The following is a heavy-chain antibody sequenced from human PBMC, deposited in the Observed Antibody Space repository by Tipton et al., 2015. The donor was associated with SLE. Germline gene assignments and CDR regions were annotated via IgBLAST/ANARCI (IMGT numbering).Heavy chain of an antibody. CDR1: GDSVSSESAT. J-gene: IGHJ4*02. CDR2: TYYRSQWHS. CDR3: ARYTRNWYLDS. Sequence: LVKPTQTLSLTCAISGDSVSSESATWNWIRQSPSRGFEWLGRTYYRSQWHSDYAASVRSRITVNPDTSKDQFSLHLNSVTPEDAAVYYCARYTRNWYLDSWGQGTLATVSS. D-gene: IGHD1-1*01. V-gene: IGHV6-1*01.